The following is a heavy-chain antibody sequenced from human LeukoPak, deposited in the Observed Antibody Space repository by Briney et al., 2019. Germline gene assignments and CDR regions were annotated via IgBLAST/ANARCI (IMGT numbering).Heavy chain of an antibody. D-gene: IGHD6-19*01. V-gene: IGHV3-74*01. CDR3: VRVDSSGWWSFDY. Sequence: GGSLRLSCAASGFTFGSYWMHWVRQAPGKGLVWASRINGDGIGTNYADSVKGRFTVSRDNAKNTLYLQMNSLRAEDTAVYYCVRVDSSGWWSFDYWSQGTLVTVSS. CDR2: INGDGIGT. CDR1: GFTFGSYW. J-gene: IGHJ4*02.